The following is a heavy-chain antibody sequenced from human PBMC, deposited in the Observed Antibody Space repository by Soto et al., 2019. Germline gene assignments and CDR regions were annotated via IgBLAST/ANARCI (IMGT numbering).Heavy chain of an antibody. D-gene: IGHD3-22*01. CDR3: AKDGFIRLGVYYYDSSGYYAPLGY. CDR1: GFTFSSYG. V-gene: IGHV3-30*18. J-gene: IGHJ4*02. CDR2: ISYDGSNK. Sequence: QVQLVESGGGVVQPGRSLRLSCAASGFTFSSYGMHWVRQAPGKGLAWVAVISYDGSNKYYADSVKGRFTISRDNSKNTLYLQMNSLRAEDTAVYYCAKDGFIRLGVYYYDSSGYYAPLGYWGQGTLVTVSS.